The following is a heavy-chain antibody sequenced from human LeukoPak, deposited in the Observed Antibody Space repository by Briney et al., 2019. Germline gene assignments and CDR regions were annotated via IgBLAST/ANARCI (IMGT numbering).Heavy chain of an antibody. CDR1: GYSFTSYW. D-gene: IGHD3-22*01. CDR3: ARQVREYYDSSGYYEPFDY. J-gene: IGHJ4*02. Sequence: GESLKISCKGSGYSFTSYWIGWVRQMPGKGLEWMGIIYPGDSDTRYSPSFQGQVTISADKSISTAYLQWSSLKASDTAMYYCARQVREYYDSSGYYEPFDYWGQGTLVTVSS. V-gene: IGHV5-51*01. CDR2: IYPGDSDT.